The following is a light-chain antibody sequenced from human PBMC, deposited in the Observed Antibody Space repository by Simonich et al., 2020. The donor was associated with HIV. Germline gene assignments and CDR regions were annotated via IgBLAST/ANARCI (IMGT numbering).Light chain of an antibody. CDR2: WAS. CDR1: LSVLYSSNNKNY. CDR3: QQYYSTPPT. J-gene: IGKJ1*01. V-gene: IGKV4-1*01. Sequence: DIVMTQSPDSLAVSLGERATIYCKSSLSVLYSSNNKNYLAWYQQKPGQPPKLLIYWASTRESGVPDRFRGSGSGTDFTLTISSLQAEDVAVYSCQQYYSTPPTFGQGTKVEIK.